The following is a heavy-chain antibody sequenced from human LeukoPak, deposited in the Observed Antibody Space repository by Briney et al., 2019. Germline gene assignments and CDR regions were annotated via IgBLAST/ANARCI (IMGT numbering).Heavy chain of an antibody. Sequence: ASVKGSCKTSGYTFTAYHVHWVRQAPGQGREFMGWIYPPTGGTALAEKFQGRVIMTRDTSITTAYMELSGLSFDDTAVYYCVRETSYSDHWGQGTLVTVSS. CDR2: IYPPTGGT. V-gene: IGHV1-2*02. CDR1: GYTFTAYH. J-gene: IGHJ4*02. D-gene: IGHD3-16*01. CDR3: VRETSYSDH.